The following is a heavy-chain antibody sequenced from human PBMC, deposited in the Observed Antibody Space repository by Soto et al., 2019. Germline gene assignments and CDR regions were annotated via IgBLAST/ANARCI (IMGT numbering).Heavy chain of an antibody. D-gene: IGHD2-2*01. J-gene: IGHJ3*02. Sequence: WETLSLTCTVSGGSISSYYWSWIRQPPGKGLEWIGYIYYSGSTNYNPSLKSRVTISVDTSKNQFSLKLSSVTAADTAVYYCARGYCSSTSCYSSAFDIWGQGTMVTVSS. CDR2: IYYSGST. CDR3: ARGYCSSTSCYSSAFDI. V-gene: IGHV4-59*01. CDR1: GGSISSYY.